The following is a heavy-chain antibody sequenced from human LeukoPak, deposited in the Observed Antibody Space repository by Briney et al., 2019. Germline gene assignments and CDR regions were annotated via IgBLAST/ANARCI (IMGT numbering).Heavy chain of an antibody. D-gene: IGHD4-11*01. CDR1: GGTFSSYA. CDR3: ARVLATVTTWYFDL. Sequence: ASVKVSCKASGGTFSSYAISWVRQAPGQGFEWMGGIIPIFGTANYAQKFQGRVTITTDESTSTAYMELSSLRSEDTAVYYCARVLATVTTWYFDLWGRGTLVTVSS. J-gene: IGHJ2*01. V-gene: IGHV1-69*05. CDR2: IIPIFGTA.